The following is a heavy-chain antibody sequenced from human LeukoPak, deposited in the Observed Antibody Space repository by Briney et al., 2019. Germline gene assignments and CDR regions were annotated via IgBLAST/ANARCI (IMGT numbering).Heavy chain of an antibody. CDR1: GFSFSSYS. J-gene: IGHJ4*02. CDR2: ISSSSSTT. CDR3: AKDISTVTPGRFDY. Sequence: TGGSLRLSCAASGFSFSSYSMNWVRQAPGKGLEWVSYISSSSSTTYYADSVKGRFTISRDNPKNTVYLQMNSLRAEDTAVYYCAKDISTVTPGRFDYWGQGTLVTVSS. D-gene: IGHD4-11*01. V-gene: IGHV3-48*01.